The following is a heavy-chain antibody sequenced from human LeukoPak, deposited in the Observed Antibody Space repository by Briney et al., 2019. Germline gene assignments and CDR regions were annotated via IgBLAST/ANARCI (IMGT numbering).Heavy chain of an antibody. CDR2: ISAYNGNT. J-gene: IGHJ2*01. CDR1: GYTFTSYG. Sequence: ASVEVSCKASGYTFTSYGISWVRQAPGQGLEWMGWISAYNGNTNYAQKLQGRVTMTTDTSTSTAYMELRSLRSDDTAVYYCARTSSSGWYPWYFDLWGRGTLVTVSS. V-gene: IGHV1-18*01. CDR3: ARTSSSGWYPWYFDL. D-gene: IGHD6-19*01.